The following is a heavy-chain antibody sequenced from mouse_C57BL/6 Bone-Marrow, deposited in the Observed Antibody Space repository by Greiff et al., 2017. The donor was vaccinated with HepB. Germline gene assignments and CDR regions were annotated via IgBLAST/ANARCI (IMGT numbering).Heavy chain of an antibody. CDR1: GFNIKDYY. D-gene: IGHD4-1*01. CDR3: TTELGLFDY. J-gene: IGHJ2*01. CDR2: IDPEDGET. V-gene: IGHV14-2*01. Sequence: EVQLQQSGAELVKPGASVKLSCTASGFNIKDYYMHWVKQRTEQGLEWIGRIDPEDGETKYAPKFQGKATMTADTSSNTAYLQLSSLTSEDTAVYYCTTELGLFDYWGQGTTLTVSS.